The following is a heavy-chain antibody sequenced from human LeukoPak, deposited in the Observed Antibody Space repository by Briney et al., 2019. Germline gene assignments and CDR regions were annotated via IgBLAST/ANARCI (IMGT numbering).Heavy chain of an antibody. Sequence: SETLSLTCTVSGGSITNYYWTWIRQPPGKGLEWIGYISYNGNTNYNPSLKSRVTISIDTSKNQFSLRLSSVTAADTAVYYCSRAPFSNPEFWGQGTLVTVS. CDR1: GGSITNYY. J-gene: IGHJ4*02. D-gene: IGHD4-11*01. CDR2: ISYNGNT. V-gene: IGHV4-59*01. CDR3: SRAPFSNPEF.